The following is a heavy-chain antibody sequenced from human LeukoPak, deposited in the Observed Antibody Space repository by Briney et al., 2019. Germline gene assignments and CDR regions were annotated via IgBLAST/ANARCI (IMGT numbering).Heavy chain of an antibody. CDR1: GYSFTSYW. Sequence: GESLKISCKGSGYSFTSYWVAWVRQMPGKGLEWMGIIYPGDSDTRYSPSFQGQVTISADKSISTAYLQWSGLKASDTAVYYCARHLYYDSNGSNFDYWGQGALVTVSS. CDR2: IYPGDSDT. J-gene: IGHJ4*02. D-gene: IGHD3-22*01. V-gene: IGHV5-51*01. CDR3: ARHLYYDSNGSNFDY.